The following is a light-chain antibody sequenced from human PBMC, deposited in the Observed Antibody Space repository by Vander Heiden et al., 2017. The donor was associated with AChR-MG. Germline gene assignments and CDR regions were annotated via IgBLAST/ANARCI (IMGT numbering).Light chain of an antibody. Sequence: SSELTQDPAVSVALGQTVRITCQGDSLRSYYASWYQQKPGQAPVLVIYGKHNRPSGIPDRFSGSSSGNTASLTITGAQAEDEADYYCSSRDSSGNHHYVFGTGTKVTVL. V-gene: IGLV3-19*01. CDR1: SLRSYY. CDR2: GKH. J-gene: IGLJ1*01. CDR3: SSRDSSGNHHYV.